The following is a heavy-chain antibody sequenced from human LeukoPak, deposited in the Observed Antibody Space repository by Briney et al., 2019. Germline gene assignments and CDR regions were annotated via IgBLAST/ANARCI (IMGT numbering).Heavy chain of an antibody. Sequence: PGESLRLSCVASGFNFNTYGMHWVRQVPDKGLEWVAVISWDGSDAHFADSVKGRFTISRNNSRGTLYLQMNNLRTEDTAVYYCVRQAQEDYWGQGTLVTVSS. CDR2: ISWDGSDA. CDR1: GFNFNTYG. V-gene: IGHV3-30*03. D-gene: IGHD6-25*01. CDR3: VRQAQEDY. J-gene: IGHJ4*02.